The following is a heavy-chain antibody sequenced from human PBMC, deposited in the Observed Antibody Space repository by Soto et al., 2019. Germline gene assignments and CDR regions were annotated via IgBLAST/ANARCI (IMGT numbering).Heavy chain of an antibody. J-gene: IGHJ4*02. CDR3: ATSVGSGSRAFDY. CDR1: GDTFNFYT. D-gene: IGHD3-10*01. V-gene: IGHV1-69*02. CDR2: FNPILSFS. Sequence: QVQLVQSGAEVKKPGSSVKVSCKASGDTFNFYTINWVRQAPGLGLEWMGRFNPILSFSNSALKFQGRVTLTADKATSTAYMVLSSLRSEDTAIYCCATSVGSGSRAFDYWCQGALVTVSS.